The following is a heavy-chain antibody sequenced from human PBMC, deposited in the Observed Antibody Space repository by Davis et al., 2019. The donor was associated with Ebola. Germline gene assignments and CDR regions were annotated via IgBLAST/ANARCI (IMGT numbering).Heavy chain of an antibody. Sequence: GGSLRLSCSASGFIFSNYGMYWVRQAPGKGLEWVAVISYDGSNKYYADSVKGRFTISRDNSKNTLYLQMNSLRAEDTAVYYCARDSEDIVVVVAAMGFDYWGQGTLVTVSS. D-gene: IGHD2-15*01. J-gene: IGHJ4*02. V-gene: IGHV3-30*12. CDR3: ARDSEDIVVVVAAMGFDY. CDR1: GFIFSNYG. CDR2: ISYDGSNK.